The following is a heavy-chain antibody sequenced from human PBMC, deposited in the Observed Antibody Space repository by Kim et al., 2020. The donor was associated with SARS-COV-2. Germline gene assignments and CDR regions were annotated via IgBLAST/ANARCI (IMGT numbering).Heavy chain of an antibody. V-gene: IGHV4-4*02. J-gene: IGHJ6*02. CDR2: IYHSVST. CDR1: GGSISSSNW. Sequence: SETLSLTCAVSGGSISSSNWWSWVRQPPGKGLEWIGEIYHSVSTNYNPSLKSRFTISVDKSKNQFSLQLSSVTAADTAVYYCASTGHGYCSGGRCYPVLYYYYGMDVWGQGTTVTVSS. D-gene: IGHD2-15*01. CDR3: ASTGHGYCSGGRCYPVLYYYYGMDV.